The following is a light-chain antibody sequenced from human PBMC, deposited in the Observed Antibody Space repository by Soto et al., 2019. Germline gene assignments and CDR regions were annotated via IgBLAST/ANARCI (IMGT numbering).Light chain of an antibody. J-gene: IGKJ1*01. CDR1: QSISSW. CDR2: DAS. Sequence: DIQMTQSPSTLSASVGDRVTITCRASQSISSWLAWYQQKPGKAPKLLIYDASSLESGVPSRFSGSGSGTEFTLTISGLQPDDFATYYCQHYNSYLTWTFGQGT. CDR3: QHYNSYLTWT. V-gene: IGKV1-5*01.